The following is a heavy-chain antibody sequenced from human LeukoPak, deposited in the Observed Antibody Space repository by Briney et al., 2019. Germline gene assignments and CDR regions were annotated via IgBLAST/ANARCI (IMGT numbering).Heavy chain of an antibody. CDR1: GFTFNDYY. V-gene: IGHV3-11*01. Sequence: GGSLRLSCAASGFTFNDYYMSWIRQAPGKGLEWVSYISSSGSTIYYADSVKGRFTISRDNAKNSLYLQMNSLRAEDTAVYYCAREYYDFWSGYPAPFDYWGQGTLVTVSS. D-gene: IGHD3-3*01. J-gene: IGHJ4*02. CDR2: ISSSGSTI. CDR3: AREYYDFWSGYPAPFDY.